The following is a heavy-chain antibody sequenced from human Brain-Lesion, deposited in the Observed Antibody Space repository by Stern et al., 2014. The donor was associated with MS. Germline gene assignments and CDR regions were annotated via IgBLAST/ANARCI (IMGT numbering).Heavy chain of an antibody. CDR2: ISTTATII. Sequence: VHLVESGGTLVKPGGSLRLSCAASGFIFSDYYMNWIRQAPGQGLEWVSYISTTATIIYYADSVKGRFAISRDNTKNSLFLQMSSLRVEDTAVYYCAISSSRYFFDSWGLGTLVTVSS. V-gene: IGHV3-11*01. J-gene: IGHJ4*02. D-gene: IGHD2-2*01. CDR3: AISSSRYFFDS. CDR1: GFIFSDYY.